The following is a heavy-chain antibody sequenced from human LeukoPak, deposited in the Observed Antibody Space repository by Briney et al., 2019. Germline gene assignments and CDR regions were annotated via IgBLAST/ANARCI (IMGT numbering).Heavy chain of an antibody. V-gene: IGHV4-39*01. CDR1: GGSISSSSYY. CDR2: IYYSGST. CDR3: ARRVQYCSSTSCYTNWFDP. J-gene: IGHJ5*02. Sequence: SETLSLTCTVSGGSISSSSYYWGWIRQPPGKGLEWIGSIYYSGSTYYNPPLKSRVTISVDTSKNQFSLKLSSVTAADTAVYYCARRVQYCSSTSCYTNWFDPWGQGTLVTVSS. D-gene: IGHD2-2*02.